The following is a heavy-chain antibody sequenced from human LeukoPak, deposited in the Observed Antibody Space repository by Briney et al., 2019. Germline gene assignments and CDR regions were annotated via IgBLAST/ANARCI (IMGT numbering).Heavy chain of an antibody. Sequence: GGSLRLSCAASGFTFSDAWMTWVRQAPGKGLEWVGRIKPAKTDGGAPYYSAPVKGRFTISRDDSSDRLFLHMNSLKTEDTAVYFYAREGSLYGYHSFDSWGQGTLVTVSS. CDR2: IKPAKTDGGAP. D-gene: IGHD4-17*01. CDR3: AREGSLYGYHSFDS. CDR1: GFTFSDAW. J-gene: IGHJ4*02. V-gene: IGHV3-15*01.